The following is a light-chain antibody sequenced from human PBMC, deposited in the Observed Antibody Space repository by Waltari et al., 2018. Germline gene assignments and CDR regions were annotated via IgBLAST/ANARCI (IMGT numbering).Light chain of an antibody. CDR2: RNN. J-gene: IGLJ3*02. Sequence: QSVLTPPPSASGTPGQRVTISCSGSSSNNGSNYVYWYQPLPGTAPKLLIYRNNPRPSGVPARFSGSKSGTSASLAISGLRSEDEADYYCAAWDDSLSVYWVFGGGTKLTVL. CDR3: AAWDDSLSVYWV. V-gene: IGLV1-47*01. CDR1: SSNNGSNY.